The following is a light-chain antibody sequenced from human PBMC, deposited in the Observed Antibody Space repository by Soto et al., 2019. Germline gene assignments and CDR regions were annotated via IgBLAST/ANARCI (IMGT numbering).Light chain of an antibody. Sequence: DIVMTQSPDSLAVSLGERATINGRSSQTILYTSINKNSLAWYQQKPGQPPTLLIYWASTRESGVPARFSGSGSGTDFTLTISSLQAEHVAVYYCQQYYSSPYTFGQGTKLGIK. J-gene: IGKJ2*01. CDR1: QTILYTSINKNS. CDR2: WAS. V-gene: IGKV4-1*01. CDR3: QQYYSSPYT.